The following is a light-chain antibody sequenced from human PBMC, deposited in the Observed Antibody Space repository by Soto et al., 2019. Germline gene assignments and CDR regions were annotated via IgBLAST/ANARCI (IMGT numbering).Light chain of an antibody. V-gene: IGKV1-5*03. Sequence: DIQMTQSPSTLSASVGDRVTITCRASQSINRWLAWYQQKPGKVPKLLIYKASNLESGVPSRFSGSGSGTEFSLSTSSLQPDDFATYYCQEFNTWTFGQGTKVEIK. J-gene: IGKJ1*01. CDR3: QEFNTWT. CDR1: QSINRW. CDR2: KAS.